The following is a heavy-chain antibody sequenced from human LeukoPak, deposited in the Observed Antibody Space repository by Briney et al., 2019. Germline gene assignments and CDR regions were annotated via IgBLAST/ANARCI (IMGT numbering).Heavy chain of an antibody. CDR1: GGSISSSSYY. Sequence: SETLSLTCTVSGGSISSSSYYWGWIRQPPGKGLEWIGSIYYSGSTYYNPSLKSRVTISVDTSKNQFSLKLSSVTAADTAVYYCVSYHYYGMDVWGQGTTVTVSS. J-gene: IGHJ6*02. CDR3: VSYHYYGMDV. CDR2: IYYSGST. V-gene: IGHV4-39*01.